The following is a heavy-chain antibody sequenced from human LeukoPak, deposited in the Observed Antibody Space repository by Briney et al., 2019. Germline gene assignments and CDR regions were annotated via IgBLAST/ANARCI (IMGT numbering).Heavy chain of an antibody. Sequence: GGSLRLSCAASGFTFSSYAMHWVRQAPGKGLEWGAVISYEGSNKYYADSVKGRFTISRDNSKNTLYLQMNSLRAEDTAVYYCAKDGGLWVSAHWGDSWGRGTLVTVSS. CDR2: ISYEGSNK. CDR1: GFTFSSYA. J-gene: IGHJ4*02. V-gene: IGHV3-30*04. D-gene: IGHD7-27*01. CDR3: AKDGGLWVSAHWGDS.